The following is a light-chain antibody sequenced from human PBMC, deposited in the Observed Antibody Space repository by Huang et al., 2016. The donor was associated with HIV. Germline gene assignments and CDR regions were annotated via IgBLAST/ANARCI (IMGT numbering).Light chain of an antibody. V-gene: IGKV4-1*01. Sequence: DIVMTQSPDSLAVSLGERATINCKSSQTVVDSSNNKNYLAWYQQKPGQPPKLLIYWASSRESGVPDRFSGSGSGTDFTLTISSLQAEDVALYYCHQFYNTPYTFGQGTKLEIK. CDR1: QTVVDSSNNKNY. CDR3: HQFYNTPYT. CDR2: WAS. J-gene: IGKJ2*01.